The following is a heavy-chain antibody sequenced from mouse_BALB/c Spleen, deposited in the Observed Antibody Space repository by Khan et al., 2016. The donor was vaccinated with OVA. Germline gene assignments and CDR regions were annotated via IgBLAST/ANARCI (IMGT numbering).Heavy chain of an antibody. CDR3: ARRKRRYAMDY. J-gene: IGHJ4*01. V-gene: IGHV1-4*01. CDR1: GYTFTSNT. Sequence: QVQLKESGAELARPGASVKMSCEASGYTFTSNTMHWVKQRPGQGLEWIGYINPRSGYTNYNQNFKDKATLTADKSSSTAYMQLSSLTSEDSAVYYCARRKRRYAMDYWGQGTSVIVSS. CDR2: INPRSGYT.